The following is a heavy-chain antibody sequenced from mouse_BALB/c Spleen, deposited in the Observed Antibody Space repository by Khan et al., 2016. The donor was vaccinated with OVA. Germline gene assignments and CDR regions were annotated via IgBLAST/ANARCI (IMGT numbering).Heavy chain of an antibody. Sequence: EVKLLESGPGLVKPSQSLSLTCTVSGFSITSDYAWNWIRQFPGNKLEWMGFISYSGNTNYNPSLKSRISITRDTSKNQFFLQLNSMTTEDTATYYCARIYGGDFDCWGQGTTLTVSS. V-gene: IGHV3-2*02. D-gene: IGHD1-1*01. CDR3: ARIYGGDFDC. CDR2: ISYSGNT. CDR1: GFSITSDYA. J-gene: IGHJ2*01.